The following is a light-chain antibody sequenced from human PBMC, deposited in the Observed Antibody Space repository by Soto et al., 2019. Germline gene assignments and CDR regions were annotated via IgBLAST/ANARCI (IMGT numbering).Light chain of an antibody. CDR3: QQYYSIPFT. CDR1: QSVLYSSNNLNY. CDR2: WAS. Sequence: DIVMTQSPDSLAVSLGERVTINCKSSQSVLYSSNNLNYLAWYQQKPGQPPKLLIYWASTRESGVPDRFSGSGSGTDFTLTISSLQAEDVAVYYCQQYYSIPFTFGGGTKVEIK. J-gene: IGKJ4*01. V-gene: IGKV4-1*01.